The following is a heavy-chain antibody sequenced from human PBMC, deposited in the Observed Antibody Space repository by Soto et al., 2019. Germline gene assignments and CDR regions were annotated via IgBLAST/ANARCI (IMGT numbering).Heavy chain of an antibody. D-gene: IGHD3-16*01. J-gene: IGHJ6*02. Sequence: QVQLVESGGGVVQPGRSLRLSCAASGFSFSDYAMHWVRQAPGKGLEWVALISYDGSTIHYADSVKGRFTISRDNSKNTLFVQMNSLTEDDTAVYQCGKDKTFSDYYYYGMDLWGQGATVIVSS. CDR2: ISYDGSTI. CDR1: GFSFSDYA. V-gene: IGHV3-30*18. CDR3: GKDKTFSDYYYYGMDL.